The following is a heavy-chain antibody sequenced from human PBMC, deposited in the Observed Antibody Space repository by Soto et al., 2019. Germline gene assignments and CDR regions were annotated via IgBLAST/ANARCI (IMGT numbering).Heavy chain of an antibody. CDR2: IYYSGST. CDR1: GGSISSSSYY. Sequence: QLQLQESGPGLVKPSETLSLTCTVSGGSISSSSYYWGWIRQPPGKGLEWIGSIYYSGSTYYNPSLKSRVTISVDTSKNQFSLKLSSVTAADTAVYYCVRQGDCSGGSCYSTNNWFDPWGQGTLVTVSS. V-gene: IGHV4-39*01. J-gene: IGHJ5*02. D-gene: IGHD2-15*01. CDR3: VRQGDCSGGSCYSTNNWFDP.